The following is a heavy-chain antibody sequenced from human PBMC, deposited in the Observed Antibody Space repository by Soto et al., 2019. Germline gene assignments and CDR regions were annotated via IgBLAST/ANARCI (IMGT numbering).Heavy chain of an antibody. V-gene: IGHV3-30-3*01. D-gene: IGHD6-19*01. CDR1: GFTFSSYA. CDR3: ARGIGGWFVDDAFDI. J-gene: IGHJ3*02. CDR2: ISYDGSNK. Sequence: GGSLRLSCAASGFTFSSYAMHWVRQAPGKGLEWVAVISYDGSNKYYADSVKGRFTISRDNSKNTLYLQMNSLRAEDTAVYYCARGIGGWFVDDAFDIWGQGTMVTVSS.